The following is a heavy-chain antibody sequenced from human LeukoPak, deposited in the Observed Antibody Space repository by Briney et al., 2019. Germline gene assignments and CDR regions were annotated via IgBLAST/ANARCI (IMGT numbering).Heavy chain of an antibody. D-gene: IGHD6-13*01. Sequence: GGSLRLSCEASEFTFSNSWMHWVRQAPGKGLLWVSRISPDGNTTTYADSVKGRFTISRDNAKNTLYLQMNSLRGEDTAVFYCAKGILAAGLFFDYWGQGALVTVSS. CDR3: AKGILAAGLFFDY. CDR2: ISPDGNTT. V-gene: IGHV3-74*01. J-gene: IGHJ4*02. CDR1: EFTFSNSW.